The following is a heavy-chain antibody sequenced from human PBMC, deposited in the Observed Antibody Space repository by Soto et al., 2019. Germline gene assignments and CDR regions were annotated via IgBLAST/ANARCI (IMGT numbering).Heavy chain of an antibody. CDR1: GGSISGTTYS. CDR3: ARGQAAAAGHSNFDY. V-gene: IGHV4-30-2*01. D-gene: IGHD6-13*01. Sequence: QLQLQESGSGLAKPSQTLSLTCAVSGGSISGTTYSWSWIRQPPGKGLEWIGYIYDSGNTYYSPSLKSQFSISVDRSKNQFSLKLSSVTAADTAVYYCARGQAAAAGHSNFDYWGQGALVTVSS. J-gene: IGHJ4*02. CDR2: IYDSGNT.